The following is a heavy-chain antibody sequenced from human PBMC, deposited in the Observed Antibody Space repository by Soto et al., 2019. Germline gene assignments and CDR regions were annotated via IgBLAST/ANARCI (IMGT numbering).Heavy chain of an antibody. CDR2: FYYTGNT. V-gene: IGHV4-39*01. CDR3: ARHWADSSSLYFDY. D-gene: IGHD6-6*01. J-gene: IGHJ4*02. Sequence: SETLSLTCTVSGDSISSGPYDWGWIRQPPGKGLEWIGSFYYTGNTYYNPSLKSRVSMSVGASNSQFSLKLSSVTAADTAVYYCARHWADSSSLYFDYWGKGTLVTVSS. CDR1: GDSISSGPYD.